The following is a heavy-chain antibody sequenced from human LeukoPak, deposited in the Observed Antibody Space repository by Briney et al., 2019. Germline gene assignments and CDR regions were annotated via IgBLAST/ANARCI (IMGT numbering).Heavy chain of an antibody. J-gene: IGHJ4*02. D-gene: IGHD6-19*01. Sequence: SETLSLTCAVSGYSISSGYYWVWIRQPPGEGLGWIGSIFHSGSTYYNPSLQSRVTISLDTSKNQFSLKLSSVTAADTALYYCARGGYYSSGWPFDYWGQGTLVTVSS. V-gene: IGHV4-38-2*01. CDR3: ARGGYYSSGWPFDY. CDR1: GYSISSGYY. CDR2: IFHSGST.